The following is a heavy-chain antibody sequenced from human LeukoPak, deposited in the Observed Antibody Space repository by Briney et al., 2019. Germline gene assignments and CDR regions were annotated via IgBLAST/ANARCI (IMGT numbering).Heavy chain of an antibody. CDR2: IKRDGSER. D-gene: IGHD3-22*01. Sequence: PGGSLRLSCGASGFSFSMYWMAWVRQAPGKGLEWVANIKRDGSERHCLDSVRGRFTVSRDNAKNSLYLQLNSLRAEDTAVYFCARDTTYYESSAYYDSYDIWGQGTMVTVSS. V-gene: IGHV3-7*01. CDR3: ARDTTYYESSAYYDSYDI. CDR1: GFSFSMYW. J-gene: IGHJ3*02.